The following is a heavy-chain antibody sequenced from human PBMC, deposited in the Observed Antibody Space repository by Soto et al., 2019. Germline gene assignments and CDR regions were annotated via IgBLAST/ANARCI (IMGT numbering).Heavy chain of an antibody. CDR1: GFTFTSSA. D-gene: IGHD3-3*01. V-gene: IGHV1-58*01. CDR2: IVVGSGNT. CDR3: AAGPPFGVPYPSYFDY. J-gene: IGHJ4*02. Sequence: VASVKVSCKASGFTFTSSAVQWVRQARGQRLEWIGWIVVGSGNTNYAQKFQERVTITRDMSTSTAYMELSSLRSEDTAVYYCAAGPPFGVPYPSYFDYWGQGTLVTVSS.